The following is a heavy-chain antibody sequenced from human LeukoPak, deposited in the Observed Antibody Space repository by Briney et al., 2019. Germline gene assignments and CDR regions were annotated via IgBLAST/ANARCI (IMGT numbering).Heavy chain of an antibody. CDR2: IYYSGGNT. D-gene: IGHD2-2*01. J-gene: IGHJ4*02. V-gene: IGHV3-23*01. CDR1: GFMFSNFA. Sequence: GGSLRLSCAASGFMFSNFAMSWVRQAPGKGLEWVSTIYYSGGNTYSADSVKGRFTISRDNAKNTLYLQMNSLRAEDTAVYYCAKDQGQAVVPRRFNYWGQGTLVTVSS. CDR3: AKDQGQAVVPRRFNY.